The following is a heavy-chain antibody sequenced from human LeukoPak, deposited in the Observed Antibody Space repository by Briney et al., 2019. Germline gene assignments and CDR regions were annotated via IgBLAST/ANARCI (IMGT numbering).Heavy chain of an antibody. D-gene: IGHD6-19*01. V-gene: IGHV3-20*04. Sequence: GGSLRLSCAASGFTFDDYGMSWVRRAPGKGLEWVSGINWNGGSTGYADSVKGRFTISRDNAKNSLYLQMNSLRAEDTALYYCARDPPTGYSSGWYFDYWGQGTLVTVSS. CDR3: ARDPPTGYSSGWYFDY. CDR2: INWNGGST. CDR1: GFTFDDYG. J-gene: IGHJ4*02.